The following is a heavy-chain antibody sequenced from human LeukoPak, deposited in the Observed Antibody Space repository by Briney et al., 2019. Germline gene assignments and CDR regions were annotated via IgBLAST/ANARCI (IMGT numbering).Heavy chain of an antibody. D-gene: IGHD3-10*01. V-gene: IGHV3-30-3*01. CDR2: ISYDGSKK. J-gene: IGHJ6*02. CDR3: AREKIGSYGMDV. Sequence: GSLRLSCAASGFTFSSNSMHWVRQAPGKGLEWVAVISYDGSKKYYADSVKGRFTISRDNSKSTLYLQMNSLRTEDTAVYYCAREKIGSYGMDVWGQGTTVTVSS. CDR1: GFTFSSNS.